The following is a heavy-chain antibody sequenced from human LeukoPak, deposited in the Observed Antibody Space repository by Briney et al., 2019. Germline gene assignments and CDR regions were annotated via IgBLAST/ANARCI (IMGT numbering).Heavy chain of an antibody. J-gene: IGHJ6*02. V-gene: IGHV3-23*01. CDR3: ARDGEPRYWGSGYYYGMDV. Sequence: GGYLRLSCAASGFNFGTYAMNWVRQAPGKGLEWVSCISGSGGSTYYADSVKGRFTISRDNSKNTVSLQINSLRGDDTAVYYCARDGEPRYWGSGYYYGMDVCGQGDTVTVSS. CDR2: ISGSGGST. CDR1: GFNFGTYA. D-gene: IGHD7-27*01.